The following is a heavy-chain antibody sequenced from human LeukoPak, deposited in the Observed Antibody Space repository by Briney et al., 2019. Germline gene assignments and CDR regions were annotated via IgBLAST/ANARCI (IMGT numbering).Heavy chain of an antibody. CDR1: GGTFSSYA. D-gene: IGHD3-10*01. CDR2: IIPIFGTA. V-gene: IGHV1-69*01. Sequence: SVKVSCKASGGTFSSYAISWVRQAPGQGLEWMGGIIPIFGTANYAQKFQGRVTITADESTSTAYMELSSLRSEDTAVYYCARGETITMVRGVIAAFDIWGQGTMVTVSS. CDR3: ARGETITMVRGVIAAFDI. J-gene: IGHJ3*02.